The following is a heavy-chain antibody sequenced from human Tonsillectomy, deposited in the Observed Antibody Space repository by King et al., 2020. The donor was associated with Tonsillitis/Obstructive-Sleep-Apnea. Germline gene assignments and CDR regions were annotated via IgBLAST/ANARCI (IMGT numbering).Heavy chain of an antibody. J-gene: IGHJ2*01. Sequence: VQLVESGGGVVQPGKSLRLSCAASGFTFSSYGMHWVRQAPGKGLEGVAVISYDGSNKYYADSVKGRFTISRDTSKNTLFLQMNSLRAEATAVYYCAKDSDSSSWTPMWYFDLWGRGTLVTVSS. D-gene: IGHD6-13*01. CDR2: ISYDGSNK. CDR3: AKDSDSSSWTPMWYFDL. CDR1: GFTFSSYG. V-gene: IGHV3-30*18.